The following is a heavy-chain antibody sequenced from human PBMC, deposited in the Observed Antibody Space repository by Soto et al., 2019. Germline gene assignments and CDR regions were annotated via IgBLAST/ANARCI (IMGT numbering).Heavy chain of an antibody. CDR2: IKEDGSEE. Sequence: GGSLRLSCVASGFTFSSYWMSWVRQAPGKGLEWVASIKEDGSEEYYVNSVKGRFTISRDNAKKSLYLEMNSLRAEDMAVYFCARDLYGDYWFDYWGQGTVVTVSS. D-gene: IGHD4-17*01. CDR3: ARDLYGDYWFDY. CDR1: GFTFSSYW. V-gene: IGHV3-7*01. J-gene: IGHJ4*02.